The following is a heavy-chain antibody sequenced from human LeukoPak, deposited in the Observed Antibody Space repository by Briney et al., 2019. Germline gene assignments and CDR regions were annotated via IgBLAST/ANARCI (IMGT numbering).Heavy chain of an antibody. Sequence: PGGSLRLSCAASGFTFSIYNMNWVRQAPRKGLGWVSSISSSSSYIYYADSVKGRFTISRDNAKNSLYLQMNSLRAEDTAVYYCPRDYYDAHDYWGQGTLVTVSS. CDR3: PRDYYDAHDY. J-gene: IGHJ4*02. D-gene: IGHD3-22*01. CDR2: ISSSSSYI. CDR1: GFTFSIYN. V-gene: IGHV3-21*01.